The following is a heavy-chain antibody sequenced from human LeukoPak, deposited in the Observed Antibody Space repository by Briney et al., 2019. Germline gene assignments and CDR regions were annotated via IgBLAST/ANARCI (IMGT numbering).Heavy chain of an antibody. Sequence: PGGSLRLSCAASGFTFSGSAMHWVRQASGKGLEWVGRIRSKANSYATAYAASVKSRCTISRDDSKNTAYLQMNSLKTEDTAVYYCILVGATSAFDIWGQGTMVTVSS. J-gene: IGHJ3*02. V-gene: IGHV3-73*01. CDR3: ILVGATSAFDI. CDR2: IRSKANSYAT. D-gene: IGHD1-26*01. CDR1: GFTFSGSA.